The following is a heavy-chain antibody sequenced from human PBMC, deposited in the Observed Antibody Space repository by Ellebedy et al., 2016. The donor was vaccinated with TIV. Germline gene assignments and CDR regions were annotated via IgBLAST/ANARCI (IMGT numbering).Heavy chain of an antibody. J-gene: IGHJ6*02. CDR1: GYTFT. D-gene: IGHD5-24*01. CDR3: ARDDPIATNGLYGMDV. Sequence: AASVKVSCKASGYTFTMHWVRQAPGQGLEWMGIINPSGGSTNYAQKFQGRVTMTRDTSTSTVYMELSSLRSEDTAVYYCARDDPIATNGLYGMDVWGQGTTVTVSS. CDR2: INPSGGST. V-gene: IGHV1-46*01.